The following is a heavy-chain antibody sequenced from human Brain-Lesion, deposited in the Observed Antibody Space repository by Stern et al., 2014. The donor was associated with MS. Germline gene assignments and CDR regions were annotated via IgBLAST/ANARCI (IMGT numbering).Heavy chain of an antibody. V-gene: IGHV3-21*01. CDR2: ITNSGASM. CDR3: ASTLHGGLYNWFDP. J-gene: IGHJ5*02. CDR1: GFTSSDYS. Sequence: VQLVQSGGGLVTPGGSLRLSCAASGFTSSDYSMNWLPQAPGNRLEWVSSITNSGASMYYGDSVKGRFTISRDNAKNTLYLQMDSLSAEDTATYFCASTLHGGLYNWFDPWGQGTLVTVSS. D-gene: IGHD2-2*01.